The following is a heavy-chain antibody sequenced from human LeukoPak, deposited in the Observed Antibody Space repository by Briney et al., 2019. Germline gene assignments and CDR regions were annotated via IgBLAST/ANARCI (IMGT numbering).Heavy chain of an antibody. CDR2: ISAYNGNT. V-gene: IGHV1-18*01. CDR1: GYTFTSYD. CDR3: ARDSSNARFDY. J-gene: IGHJ4*02. Sequence: GASVKVSCKASGYTFTSYDFNWLRQAPGQGLEWMGWISAYNGNTNYAQKLQGRVTMTTDTSTSTAYMELRSLRSDDTAVYYCARDSSNARFDYWGQGTLVTVSS. D-gene: IGHD1-1*01.